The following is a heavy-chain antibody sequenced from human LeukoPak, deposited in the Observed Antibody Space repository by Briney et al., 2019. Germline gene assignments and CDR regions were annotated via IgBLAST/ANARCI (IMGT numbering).Heavy chain of an antibody. J-gene: IGHJ6*03. CDR1: GGSFGGYY. D-gene: IGHD3-3*01. CDR3: ARGRNFWSGYPRQSYYYYMDV. Sequence: SETLSLTCAVYGGSFGGYYWSWIRQPPGKGLEWIGEINHSGSTNYNPSLKSRVTISVDTSKNQFSLKLSSVTAADTAVYYCARGRNFWSGYPRQSYYYYMDVWGKGTTVTVSS. CDR2: INHSGST. V-gene: IGHV4-34*01.